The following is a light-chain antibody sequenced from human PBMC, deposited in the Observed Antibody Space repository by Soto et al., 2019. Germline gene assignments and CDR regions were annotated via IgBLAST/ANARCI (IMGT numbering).Light chain of an antibody. CDR1: QSIGSD. CDR3: QQYNSYSPYT. V-gene: IGKV1-5*01. CDR2: DAS. Sequence: IQMTQSPASLSASVGDRVTITCRASQSIGSDLNWYQQKPGKAPKLLIYDASSLESGVPSRFSGSGSGTEFTLTISSLQPDDFATYYCQQYNSYSPYTFGQGTKLEIK. J-gene: IGKJ2*01.